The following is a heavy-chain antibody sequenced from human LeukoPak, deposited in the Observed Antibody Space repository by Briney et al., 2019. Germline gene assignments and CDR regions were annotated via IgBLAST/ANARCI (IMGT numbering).Heavy chain of an antibody. J-gene: IGHJ4*02. CDR3: AKSRDSRYDYFDY. D-gene: IGHD2-15*01. CDR1: GFTFSSYA. Sequence: PGGSLRLSCAASGFTFSSYAISWVRQAPGEGLEWVSAISASGDGTYYAHSVKGRFTISRDNFENTLYLQMNSLRAEDTAVYYCAKSRDSRYDYFDYWGQGILVTVSS. V-gene: IGHV3-23*01. CDR2: ISASGDGT.